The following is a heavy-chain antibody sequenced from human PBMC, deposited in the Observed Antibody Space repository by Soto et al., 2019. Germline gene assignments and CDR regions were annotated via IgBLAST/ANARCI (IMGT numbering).Heavy chain of an antibody. CDR3: ARGNPGIAVAVDY. Sequence: ASVKVSCKSSGGTFSSYAISWVRQAPGQGLEWMGGIIPIFGTANYAQKFRARVTITADESTSTAYMELSSLRSEDTAVYYCARGNPGIAVAVDYWGQGTLVTVSS. J-gene: IGHJ4*02. V-gene: IGHV1-69*13. CDR1: GGTFSSYA. CDR2: IIPIFGTA. D-gene: IGHD6-19*01.